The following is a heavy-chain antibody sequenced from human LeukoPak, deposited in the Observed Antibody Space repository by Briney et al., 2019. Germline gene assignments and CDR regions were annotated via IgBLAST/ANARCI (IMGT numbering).Heavy chain of an antibody. CDR3: ARELSTMVRGVILTVNWFDP. CDR2: IYYSGST. V-gene: IGHV4-31*03. Sequence: SQTLSLTCTISGGSISSGGYYWSWIRQHPGKGPEWIGYIYYSGSTYYNPSLKSRVTISVDTSKNQFSLKLSSVTAADTAVYYCARELSTMVRGVILTVNWFDPWGQGTLVTVSS. D-gene: IGHD3-10*01. J-gene: IGHJ5*02. CDR1: GGSISSGGYY.